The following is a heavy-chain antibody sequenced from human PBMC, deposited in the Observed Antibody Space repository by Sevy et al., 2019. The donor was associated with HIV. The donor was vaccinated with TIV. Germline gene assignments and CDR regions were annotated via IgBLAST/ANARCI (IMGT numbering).Heavy chain of an antibody. D-gene: IGHD2-8*01. Sequence: GGSLRLSCVASGFNFNIYSFSWVRQAPGKGLEWVSTLSFGCGRINYADSVQGRFTISRDDSKKTLYLEIHSLRVEDTAVYYCAREGCTKPHDYWGQGTLVTVSS. CDR3: AREGCTKPHDY. J-gene: IGHJ4*02. CDR2: LSFGCGRI. CDR1: GFNFNIYS. V-gene: IGHV3-23*01.